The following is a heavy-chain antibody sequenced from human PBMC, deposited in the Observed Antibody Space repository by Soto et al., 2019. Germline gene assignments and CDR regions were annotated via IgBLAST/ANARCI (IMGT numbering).Heavy chain of an antibody. CDR3: AAAYYDISHMDV. CDR2: IVVGSGNT. Sequence: SVKVSCKASGFTFTSSAMQWVRQARGQRLEWIGWIVVGSGNTNYAQKFQERVTITRDMSTSTAYMELSSLRSEDTAVYYCAAAYYDISHMDVWGKGTTVTVSS. J-gene: IGHJ6*03. V-gene: IGHV1-58*02. D-gene: IGHD3-9*01. CDR1: GFTFTSSA.